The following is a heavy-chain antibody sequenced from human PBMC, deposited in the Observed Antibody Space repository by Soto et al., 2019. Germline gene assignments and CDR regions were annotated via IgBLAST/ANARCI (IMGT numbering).Heavy chain of an antibody. CDR2: IIPIFGTA. D-gene: IGHD3-3*01. CDR3: AREAPGYYDFWSGYPPFDP. J-gene: IGHJ5*02. V-gene: IGHV1-69*06. CDR1: GGTFSSYA. Sequence: SVKVSCKASGGTFSSYAISWVRQAPGQGLEWMGGIIPIFGTANYAQKFQGRVTITADKSTSTAYMELSSLRSEDTAVYYCAREAPGYYDFWSGYPPFDPWGQGTLVTVS.